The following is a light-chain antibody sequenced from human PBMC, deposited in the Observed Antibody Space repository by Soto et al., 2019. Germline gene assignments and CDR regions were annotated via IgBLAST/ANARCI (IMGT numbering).Light chain of an antibody. CDR1: QTVIHNH. Sequence: EIVLTQSPDTLSLSPGERATLSCRASQTVIHNHLAWHQQKPGQTPRLLVYGASSRATGIPDRFSGSGSRTDFTLTISRLEPEDFAVYYCQQHGTSPITFGQGTRLEI. J-gene: IGKJ5*01. CDR2: GAS. V-gene: IGKV3-20*01. CDR3: QQHGTSPIT.